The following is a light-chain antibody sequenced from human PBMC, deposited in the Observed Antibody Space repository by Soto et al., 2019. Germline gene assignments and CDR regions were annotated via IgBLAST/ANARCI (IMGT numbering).Light chain of an antibody. V-gene: IGKV1-27*01. CDR2: AAS. J-gene: IGKJ4*01. CDR3: QTYNSARVT. Sequence: DIQMTQSPSSLSASVGDRVTITCRASQGISNSLAWYQQNAGKSPKLLIYAASNLQSGVPSRFSGSGYGTDFTLTISSLQPEDVATYYCQTYNSARVTFGGGTKVEIK. CDR1: QGISNS.